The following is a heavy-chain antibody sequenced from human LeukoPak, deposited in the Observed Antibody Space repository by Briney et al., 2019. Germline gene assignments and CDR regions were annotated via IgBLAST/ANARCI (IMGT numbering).Heavy chain of an antibody. J-gene: IGHJ5*02. Sequence: GGSLRLSCAASGFTFSSYSMNWVRQAPGTGLEWVSSISSSSSYIYYADSVKGRFTISRGNAKNSLYLQMNSLRAEDTAVYYCARDVVKNVWGSYVEIEANWFDPWGQGTLVTVSS. V-gene: IGHV3-21*01. CDR1: GFTFSSYS. CDR3: ARDVVKNVWGSYVEIEANWFDP. CDR2: ISSSSSYI. D-gene: IGHD3-16*01.